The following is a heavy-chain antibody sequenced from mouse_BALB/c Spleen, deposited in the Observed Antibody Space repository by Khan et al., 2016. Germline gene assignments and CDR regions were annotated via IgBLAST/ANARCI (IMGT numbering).Heavy chain of an antibody. CDR1: GYNFTSYW. CDR2: INPSTGYT. Sequence: QVQLRESGAELAKPGASVQMSCKASGYNFTSYWMHWVKQRPGQGLEWIGYINPSTGYTEYNQKFKDKATLTADTSSRTAYMQLCIRTSEDSAVYYSARLGLRRKVNYAMDYWGQGTAVTVSS. V-gene: IGHV1-7*01. J-gene: IGHJ4*01. D-gene: IGHD2-12*01. CDR3: ARLGLRRKVNYAMDY.